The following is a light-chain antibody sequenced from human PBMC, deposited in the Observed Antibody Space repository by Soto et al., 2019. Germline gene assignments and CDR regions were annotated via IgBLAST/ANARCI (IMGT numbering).Light chain of an antibody. V-gene: IGKV3-20*01. J-gene: IGKJ2*01. CDR2: RAS. Sequence: EIVLTQSPGTLSLSPGERVTLSCRDSRSITISYVAWYQQKPGQAPRLLIYRASTRATGIPDRFSGSGSGTDFTLTISRLEPEDSAVFYCQQYGSSPGTFGQGTKLEIK. CDR1: RSITISY. CDR3: QQYGSSPGT.